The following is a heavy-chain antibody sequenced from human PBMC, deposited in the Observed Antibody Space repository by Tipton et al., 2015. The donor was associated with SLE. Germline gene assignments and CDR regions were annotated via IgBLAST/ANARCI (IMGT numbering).Heavy chain of an antibody. D-gene: IGHD4-11*01. V-gene: IGHV4-34*01. CDR1: GGSFSGYY. J-gene: IGHJ4*02. Sequence: TLSLTCAVYGGSFSGYYWSWIRQPPGKGLEWIGEINHSGSTNYNPSLKSRVTISVDTSKNQFSLKLSSVTAADTAVYYCARGPGTTGGQIYCFDYWGQGTLVTVSS. CDR2: INHSGST. CDR3: ARGPGTTGGQIYCFDY.